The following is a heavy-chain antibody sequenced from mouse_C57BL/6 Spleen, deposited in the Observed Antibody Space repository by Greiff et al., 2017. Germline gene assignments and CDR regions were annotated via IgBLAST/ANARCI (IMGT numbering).Heavy chain of an antibody. CDR1: GYTFTSYW. J-gene: IGHJ1*03. V-gene: IGHV1-64*01. CDR3: ARYYYGSSYDWYFDV. D-gene: IGHD1-1*01. Sequence: QVQLQQPGAELVKPGASVKLSCKASGYTFTSYWMHWVKQRPGQGLEWIGMIPPNSGSTNYNEKFKGKATLTVDKSSSTAYMQLSSLTSEDSAVYYCARYYYGSSYDWYFDVWGTGTTVTVSS. CDR2: IPPNSGST.